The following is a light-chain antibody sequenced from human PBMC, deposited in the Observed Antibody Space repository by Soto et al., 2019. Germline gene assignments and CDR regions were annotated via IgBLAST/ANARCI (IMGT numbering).Light chain of an antibody. V-gene: IGKV4-1*01. Sequence: DIVMTQSPDSLAVSLGERATINCKSSQSVLYSSNNKNYLAWYQQKPGQPPKLLIYWASTRESGVPDRFSGSGSGTDFTLTTSSLQAEDVAVYYCQQYYSTPCTFGQGTKVEIK. CDR2: WAS. CDR3: QQYYSTPCT. J-gene: IGKJ1*01. CDR1: QSVLYSSNNKNY.